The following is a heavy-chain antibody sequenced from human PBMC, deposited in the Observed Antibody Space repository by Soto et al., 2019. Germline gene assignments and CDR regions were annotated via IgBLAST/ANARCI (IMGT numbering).Heavy chain of an antibody. V-gene: IGHV1-18*01. CDR1: GYTFTSYG. CDR3: ARGDRNRGILYSSDFDY. CDR2: ISAYNGNT. Sequence: GASVKVSCKASGYTFTSYGISWVRQAPGQGLEWMGWISAYNGNTNYAQKLQGRVTMTTDTSTSTAYMELRSLRSDDTAVYYCARGDRNRGILYSSDFDYWGQGTLVTVSS. D-gene: IGHD2-8*01. J-gene: IGHJ4*02.